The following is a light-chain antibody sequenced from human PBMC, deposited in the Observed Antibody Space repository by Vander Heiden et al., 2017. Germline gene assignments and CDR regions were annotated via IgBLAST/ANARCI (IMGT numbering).Light chain of an antibody. J-gene: IGKJ5*01. V-gene: IGKV4-1*01. CDR3: QQDYGVPIT. Sequence: DIVMTQSPDSLAVSLGERATINCKSSQNLLSRDNNKNFLGWYQQKRGQPPKLLIYWAFTRESGVPERFSGSGSGTDFTLTINSLLAEDVAVYYCQQDYGVPITFGQGTRLEIK. CDR2: WAF. CDR1: QNLLSRDNNKNF.